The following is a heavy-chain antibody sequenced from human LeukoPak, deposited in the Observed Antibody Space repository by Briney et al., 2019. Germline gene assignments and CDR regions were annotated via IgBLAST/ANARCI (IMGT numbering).Heavy chain of an antibody. V-gene: IGHV3-21*01. CDR2: IDDTNAYI. J-gene: IGHJ5*02. CDR1: GFCFTTYR. Sequence: GGSLRLSCAASGFCFTTYRMIWVRQPPGKGLEWVSAIDDTNAYINYADSLKRRFATSRDNTKNSLYLQMSSLRAEDTALYYCVKGFDYGDLRANWFDPWGQGTLVTVSS. D-gene: IGHD4-17*01. CDR3: VKGFDYGDLRANWFDP.